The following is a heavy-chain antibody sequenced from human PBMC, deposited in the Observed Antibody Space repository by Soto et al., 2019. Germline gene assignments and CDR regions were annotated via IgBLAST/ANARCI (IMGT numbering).Heavy chain of an antibody. J-gene: IGHJ4*02. V-gene: IGHV3-21*01. CDR3: ARWGGPSSGSYSHY. CDR2: ISSSSSYI. D-gene: IGHD3-10*01. Sequence: PGGSLRLSCAASGFTFSSYSMNWVRQAPGKGLEWVSSISSSSSYIYYADSVKGRFTISRDNAKNSLYLQMNSLRAEDTAVYYCARWGGPSSGSYSHYWGQGTLVTVSS. CDR1: GFTFSSYS.